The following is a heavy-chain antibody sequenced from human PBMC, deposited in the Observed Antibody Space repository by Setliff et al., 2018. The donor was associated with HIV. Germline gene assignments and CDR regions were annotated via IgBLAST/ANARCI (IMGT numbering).Heavy chain of an antibody. CDR3: ARGSSCSSSSCYLYYYYYYGVDV. CDR1: GGSLDDYY. CDR2: ITDGGDT. Sequence: SETLSLTCAVYGGSLDDYYWTWIRQPPGRGMEWSGGITDGGDTAYNSSLQSRLTISLDTSKKQFALKLHSMTASDTAVYYCARGSSCSSSSCYLYYYYYYGVDVGGPGTAVTVSS. V-gene: IGHV4-34*01. D-gene: IGHD2-2*01. J-gene: IGHJ6*02.